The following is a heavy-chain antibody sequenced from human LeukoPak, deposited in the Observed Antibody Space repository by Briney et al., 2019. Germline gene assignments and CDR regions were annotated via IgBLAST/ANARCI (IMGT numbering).Heavy chain of an antibody. J-gene: IGHJ4*02. CDR1: GGSISSYY. V-gene: IGHV4-59*01. CDR2: IYYSGST. CDR3: ARDKGRGSWAFDY. Sequence: SETLSLTCTVSGGSISSYYWSWIRQPPGKGLEWIGYIYYSGSTNYNPSLKSRVTISVDTSKNQFSLKLSSVTAADTAVYYCARDKGRGSWAFDYWGQGTLVTVSS. D-gene: IGHD1-26*01.